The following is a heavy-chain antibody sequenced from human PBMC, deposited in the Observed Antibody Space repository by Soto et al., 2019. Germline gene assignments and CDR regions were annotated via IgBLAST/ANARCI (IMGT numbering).Heavy chain of an antibody. CDR3: AQGENDDFWSGSFPNNYYYGLDV. CDR2: ISGSGRST. D-gene: IGHD3-3*01. Sequence: GGSLRISCAASGFTFSSYGMHWVRQAPGKGLEWVSAISGSGRSTYYADSVKGRFTISRDNSKNTVFLQMNSLRAEDTAVYYCAQGENDDFWSGSFPNNYYYGLDVWGQGTTVTVSS. V-gene: IGHV3-23*01. J-gene: IGHJ6*02. CDR1: GFTFSSYG.